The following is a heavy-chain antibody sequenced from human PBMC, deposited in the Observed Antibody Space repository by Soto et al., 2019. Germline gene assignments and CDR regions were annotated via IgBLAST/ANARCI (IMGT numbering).Heavy chain of an antibody. V-gene: IGHV1-2*02. CDR1: GYTFIGYY. CDR3: ARARTNYYNTSDYDF. Sequence: ASVKVSCKASGYTFIGYYMHWVRQAPGQGLEWMGWINPNSGDTNYAQKFQGRVTMTRDTSISTAYTELSRLRFDDTAVYYCARARTNYYNTSDYDFWGQGTLVTVS. J-gene: IGHJ4*02. D-gene: IGHD3-22*01. CDR2: INPNSGDT.